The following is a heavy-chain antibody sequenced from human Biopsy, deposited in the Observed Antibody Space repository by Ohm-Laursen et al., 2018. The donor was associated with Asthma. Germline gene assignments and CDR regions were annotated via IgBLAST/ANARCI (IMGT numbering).Heavy chain of an antibody. J-gene: IGHJ4*02. CDR3: ASDFPKDYVRYNFQF. CDR2: HDHEEGGT. CDR1: GCSLTDLS. Sequence: ASVKVSCKISGCSLTDLSMHWVRQAPGQGLEWMGGHDHEEGGTVNARRFQDRVTMTEDTSTDTAYMELSSLSSDDTAVYYCASDFPKDYVRYNFQFWGQGTLVTVSS. D-gene: IGHD4-17*01. V-gene: IGHV1-24*01.